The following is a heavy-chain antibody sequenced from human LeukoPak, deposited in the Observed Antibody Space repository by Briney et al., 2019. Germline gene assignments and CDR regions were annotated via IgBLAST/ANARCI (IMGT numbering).Heavy chain of an antibody. J-gene: IGHJ4*02. V-gene: IGHV4-61*02. CDR1: GGSISSGSYY. D-gene: IGHD1-1*01. Sequence: SQTLSLTCTVSGGSISSGSYYWSWIRQPAGKGLEWIGRLYTSGGTNYNPSLTGRVTISLDTSKNQFSLKLTSVTAADTAVYYCARVAEGTYYFDYWGQGTLVTVSS. CDR3: ARVAEGTYYFDY. CDR2: LYTSGGT.